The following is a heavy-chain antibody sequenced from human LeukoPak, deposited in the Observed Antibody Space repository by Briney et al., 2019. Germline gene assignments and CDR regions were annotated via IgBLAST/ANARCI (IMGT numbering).Heavy chain of an antibody. CDR2: IYYSGRT. D-gene: IGHD5-18*01. J-gene: IGHJ5*02. CDR3: ARTRKTRAYTYGPEYTSFVDP. CDR1: GGSISSNTSY. Sequence: SETLSLTCTVSGGSISSNTSYWGWIRQSPGTGLEWIGSIYYSGRTYYNPSLKSRITISVDTSKNQFSLKLSSVTAADTAVYYCARTRKTRAYTYGPEYTSFVDPWGQGTLVTVSS. V-gene: IGHV4-39*01.